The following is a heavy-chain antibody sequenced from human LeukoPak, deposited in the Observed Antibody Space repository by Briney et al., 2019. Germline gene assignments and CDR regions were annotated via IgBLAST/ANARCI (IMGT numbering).Heavy chain of an antibody. CDR2: IFYTGNT. V-gene: IGHV4-39*01. D-gene: IGHD6-19*01. Sequence: PSETLSLTCSVSGDSISSSGYYWGWIRQPPGKGLEWIGSIFYTGNTYYNPSLKSRVTISVNSSKSQFSLKLSSVTAADSAIYYCARSSNSAWYLESQHSFDYWGQGTLVTVSS. CDR3: ARSSNSAWYLESQHSFDY. CDR1: GDSISSSGYY. J-gene: IGHJ4*02.